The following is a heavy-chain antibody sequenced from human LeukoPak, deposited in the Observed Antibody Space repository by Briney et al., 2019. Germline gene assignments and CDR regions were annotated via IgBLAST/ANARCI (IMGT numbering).Heavy chain of an antibody. Sequence: GGSLRLSCAASGFTFSDHYMDWVRQTPGKGLEWVGRTKNKANSYSTEYAASVKGRFTISRDHSKMSLYLQMNSLKTEDTAVYYCASGAPDILTGRPPMLFVFWGQGTLVTVSS. V-gene: IGHV3-72*01. CDR1: GFTFSDHY. D-gene: IGHD3-9*01. CDR3: ASGAPDILTGRPPMLFVF. CDR2: TKNKANSYST. J-gene: IGHJ4*02.